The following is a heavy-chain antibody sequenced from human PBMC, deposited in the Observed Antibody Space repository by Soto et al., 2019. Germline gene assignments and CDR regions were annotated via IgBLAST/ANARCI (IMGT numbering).Heavy chain of an antibody. CDR2: ISGSGGST. Sequence: GGSLRLSCAASGFTFSSYAMSWVRQAPGKGLEWVSAISGSGGSTYYADSGKGRFTISRDNSKNTLYLQMNSLRAEDTAVYYGAKGSGVATILAWGGWFDPWGQGTLVTVSS. J-gene: IGHJ5*02. V-gene: IGHV3-23*01. D-gene: IGHD5-12*01. CDR3: AKGSGVATILAWGGWFDP. CDR1: GFTFSSYA.